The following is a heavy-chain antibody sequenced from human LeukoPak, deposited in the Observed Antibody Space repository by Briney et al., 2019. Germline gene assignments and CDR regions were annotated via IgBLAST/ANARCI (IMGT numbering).Heavy chain of an antibody. Sequence: ASVKVSCKASGYTFTGYYMHWVRQAPGQGLEWMGWINPNSGGTNYAQKFQGRVTMTRDTSISTAYMELSRLRSDDTAVYYCARASPSSSWYGPANWFDPWGQGTPVTVSS. D-gene: IGHD6-13*01. J-gene: IGHJ5*02. CDR3: ARASPSSSWYGPANWFDP. CDR2: INPNSGGT. CDR1: GYTFTGYY. V-gene: IGHV1-2*02.